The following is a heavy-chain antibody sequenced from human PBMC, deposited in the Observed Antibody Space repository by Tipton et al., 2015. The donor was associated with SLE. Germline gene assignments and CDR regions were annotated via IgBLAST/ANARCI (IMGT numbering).Heavy chain of an antibody. D-gene: IGHD2/OR15-2a*01. V-gene: IGHV3-21*01. J-gene: IGHJ2*01. Sequence: SLRLSCAASGFTFSSYGMHWVRLAPGKGLEWVSSIDSSSTYISYAASVEGRFTISRDNPKNSLFLHMNSLRAEDAAVYYCARGGAGDSYYFFDLWGRGTLVTVSS. CDR2: IDSSSTYI. CDR1: GFTFSSYG. CDR3: ARGGAGDSYYFFDL.